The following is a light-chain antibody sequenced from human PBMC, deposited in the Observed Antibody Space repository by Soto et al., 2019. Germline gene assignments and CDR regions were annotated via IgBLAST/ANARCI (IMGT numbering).Light chain of an antibody. Sequence: QSVLTQPASVSGSPGQSITISCTGTTNDVGGYKYVSWYQQHPGKAPQLMIYEVSNRPSGVSNRFSGSKSGNTASLTISGLQAEDEADYYCSSYTSGNTLVXGTGTKVTV. V-gene: IGLV2-14*01. CDR2: EVS. CDR1: TNDVGGYKY. J-gene: IGLJ1*01. CDR3: SSYTSGNTLV.